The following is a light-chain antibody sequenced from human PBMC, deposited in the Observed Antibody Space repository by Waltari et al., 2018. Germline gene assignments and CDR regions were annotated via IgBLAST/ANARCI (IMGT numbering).Light chain of an antibody. V-gene: IGKV3-15*01. CDR2: AAS. CDR1: QGVRSN. J-gene: IGKJ4*01. Sequence: EIVMTQFPATLSVSPGERATLSCRASQGVRSNLAWYQQKPGHAPRLLIYAASTRATGIPASFSGSGAGTEFTLTISSLQSEDFAVYYCQQYNNWPLTFGGGTKVGIK. CDR3: QQYNNWPLT.